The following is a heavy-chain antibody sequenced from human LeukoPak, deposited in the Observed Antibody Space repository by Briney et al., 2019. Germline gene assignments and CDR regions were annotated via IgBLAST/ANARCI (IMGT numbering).Heavy chain of an antibody. CDR2: ISYDGDKK. CDR1: GFTFSNYA. D-gene: IGHD6-13*01. Sequence: GGSLRLSCAASGFTFSNYAMHWVRQASGKGLQWVAIISYDGDKKEYTDSVKGRLTISRDNSKNTLSLQMNSLRAEDTALYYCARGALAAGERLKNDWFDPWGQGTLVTVSS. J-gene: IGHJ5*02. V-gene: IGHV3-30-3*01. CDR3: ARGALAAGERLKNDWFDP.